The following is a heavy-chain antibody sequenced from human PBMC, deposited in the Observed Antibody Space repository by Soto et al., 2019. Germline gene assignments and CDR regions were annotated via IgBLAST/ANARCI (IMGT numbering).Heavy chain of an antibody. J-gene: IGHJ4*02. V-gene: IGHV1-69*12. CDR3: ASRAGYCISTSCYETFDY. CDR1: GGTFSSYA. CDR2: IIPIFGTA. Sequence: QVQLVQSGAEVKKPGSSVKVSCKASGGTFSSYAISWVRQAPGQGLEWMGGIIPIFGTANYAQKFQGRVTITADXXTXTXXMELSSLRSEDTAVYYCASRAGYCISTSCYETFDYWGQGTLVTVSS. D-gene: IGHD2-2*01.